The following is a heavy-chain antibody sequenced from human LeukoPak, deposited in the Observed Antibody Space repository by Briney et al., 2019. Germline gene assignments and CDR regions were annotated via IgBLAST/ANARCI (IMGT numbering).Heavy chain of an antibody. CDR1: GYTFTRYG. J-gene: IGHJ5*02. CDR2: ISAYNGNT. Sequence: PVASVKVSCKASGYTFTRYGISWVRQAPGQGLEWMGWISAYNGNTNYAQKLQGRVTMTTDTSTSTAYMELRSLRSDDTAVYYCARVKGGYCSSTSCAYNWFDPWGQGTLVTVSS. V-gene: IGHV1-18*01. D-gene: IGHD2-2*03. CDR3: ARVKGGYCSSTSCAYNWFDP.